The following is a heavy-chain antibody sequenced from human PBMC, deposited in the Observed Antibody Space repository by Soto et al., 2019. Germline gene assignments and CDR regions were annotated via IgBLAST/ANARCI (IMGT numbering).Heavy chain of an antibody. D-gene: IGHD1-26*01. CDR2: IDYSGST. CDR1: GGSISSYY. J-gene: IGHJ2*01. Sequence: QVQLQESGPGLVKPSETLSLTCTVSGGSISSYYWSWIRQPPGKGLEWIGYIDYSGSTNYNPSLKSRITISVDTSKNQFSLKLSSVTAADTAVYYCAGDSGSYPLWGRGTLVIVSS. V-gene: IGHV4-59*01. CDR3: AGDSGSYPL.